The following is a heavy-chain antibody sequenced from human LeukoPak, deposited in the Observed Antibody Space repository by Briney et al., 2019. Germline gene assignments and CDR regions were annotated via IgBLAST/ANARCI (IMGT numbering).Heavy chain of an antibody. V-gene: IGHV4-61*01. CDR3: ATNRSFKSYYYMDV. CDR2: IYYSGST. D-gene: IGHD2-15*01. Sequence: SETLSLTCTVSGGSISTSNYYWSWIRQPPGKGLEWIGYIYYSGSTNYNPSLKSRVTISVDTSKNQFSLKLSSVTAADTAVYYCATNRSFKSYYYMDVWGKGTTVTVSS. J-gene: IGHJ6*03. CDR1: GGSISTSNYY.